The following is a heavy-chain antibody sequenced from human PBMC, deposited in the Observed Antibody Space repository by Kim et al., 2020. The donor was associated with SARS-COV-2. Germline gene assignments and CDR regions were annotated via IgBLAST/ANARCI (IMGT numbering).Heavy chain of an antibody. J-gene: IGHJ6*03. V-gene: IGHV4-34*01. CDR2: INHRGST. D-gene: IGHD2-2*01. CDR3: VRVGPYILVVPTAPLDYYLDV. CDR1: GGSFSGYY. Sequence: SETLSLTCAVYGGSFSGYYWSWIRQSPGKGLEWIGKINHRGSTHYNPSLKSRLTISVDTSKNQFSLRLNSVTAADTAEYYCVRVGPYILVVPTAPLDYYLDVWGKGTTVTVSS.